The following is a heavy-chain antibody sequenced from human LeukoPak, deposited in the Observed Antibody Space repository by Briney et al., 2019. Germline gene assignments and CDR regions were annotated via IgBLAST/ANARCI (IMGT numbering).Heavy chain of an antibody. CDR2: MNPNSGNT. CDR1: GYTFTSYD. Sequence: ASVKVSSKASGYTFTSYDINWVRQATGQGLEWMGWMNPNSGNTGYAQKFQGRVTITRNTSISTAYMELSSLRSEDTAVYYCARGCSSTSCYNSMYNWFDPWGQGTLVTVSS. CDR3: ARGCSSTSCYNSMYNWFDP. V-gene: IGHV1-8*03. D-gene: IGHD2-2*02. J-gene: IGHJ5*02.